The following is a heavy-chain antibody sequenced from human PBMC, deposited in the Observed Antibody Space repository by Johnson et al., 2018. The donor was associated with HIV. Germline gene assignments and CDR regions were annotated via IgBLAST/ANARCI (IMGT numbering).Heavy chain of an antibody. CDR3: ARGPPYYYDSNGYYAFDI. J-gene: IGHJ3*02. D-gene: IGHD3-22*01. Sequence: VQLVESGGDLVQPGGSLRLSCAASGFTVSSNYMSWVRQAPGKGLEWVSVIYSGGSTYYADSVKGRFTISRDNSKNTLYLQMNSLRAEDTAVYYCARGPPYYYDSNGYYAFDIWGQGTMVTVSS. CDR1: GFTVSSNY. CDR2: IYSGGST. V-gene: IGHV3-66*02.